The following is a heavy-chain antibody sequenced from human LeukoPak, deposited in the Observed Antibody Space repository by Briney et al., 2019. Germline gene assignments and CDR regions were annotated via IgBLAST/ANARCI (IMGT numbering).Heavy chain of an antibody. CDR2: FDPEDGET. CDR3: ATDKLPPVRLHSPIAAAGMSY. V-gene: IGHV1-24*01. Sequence: GASVKVSCKVSGYTLTELSMHWVRQAPGKGLEWMGGFDPEDGETIYAQKFQGRVTMTEDTSTDTAYMELSSLRSEDTAVYYCATDKLPPVRLHSPIAAAGMSYWGQGTLVTVSS. D-gene: IGHD6-13*01. J-gene: IGHJ4*02. CDR1: GYTLTELS.